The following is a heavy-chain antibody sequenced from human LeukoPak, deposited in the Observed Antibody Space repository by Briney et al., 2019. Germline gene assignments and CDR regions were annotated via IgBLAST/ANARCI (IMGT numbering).Heavy chain of an antibody. Sequence: SVTVSFKASGGTFSSYAISWVRQAPGQGLEWMGGIIPIFGTANYAQKFQGRVTITADESTSTAYMELSSLRSEDTAVYYCARGYSSGWYGPYYFDYWGQGTLVTVSS. CDR1: GGTFSSYA. J-gene: IGHJ4*02. CDR2: IIPIFGTA. V-gene: IGHV1-69*13. D-gene: IGHD6-19*01. CDR3: ARGYSSGWYGPYYFDY.